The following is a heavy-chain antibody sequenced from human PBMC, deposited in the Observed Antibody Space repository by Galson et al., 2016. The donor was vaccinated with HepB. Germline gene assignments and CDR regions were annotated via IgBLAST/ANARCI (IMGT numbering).Heavy chain of an antibody. J-gene: IGHJ5*01. Sequence: SLRLSCAASGFTLNTYAMSWVRQTPGKGLEWVATVSGTGNDASYADSVKGRFTISRDNSKNIVYLQLSSLRADDTAVYFCARLGYRSTWFDYWGQGALVTVSS. CDR1: GFTLNTYA. D-gene: IGHD6-13*01. CDR3: ARLGYRSTWFDY. CDR2: VSGTGNDA. V-gene: IGHV3-23*01.